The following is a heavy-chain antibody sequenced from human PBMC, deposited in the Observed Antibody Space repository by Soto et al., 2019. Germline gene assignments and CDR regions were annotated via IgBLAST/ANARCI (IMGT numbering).Heavy chain of an antibody. Sequence: EVQLLESGGGLVQPGESLRLSCAASGFTFNTYPINWVRQAPGKGLEWVSGISGTGGTTYYADSVKGRFTISRDNSKNTLYLQMNSLRAEDTAVYFCAKESIAGFYFDYWGQGTLVTVSS. V-gene: IGHV3-23*01. CDR2: ISGTGGTT. D-gene: IGHD6-6*01. CDR3: AKESIAGFYFDY. J-gene: IGHJ4*02. CDR1: GFTFNTYP.